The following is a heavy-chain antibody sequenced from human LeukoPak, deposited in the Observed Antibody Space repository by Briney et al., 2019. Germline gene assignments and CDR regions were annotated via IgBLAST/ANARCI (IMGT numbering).Heavy chain of an antibody. V-gene: IGHV4-59*08. CDR2: IYYSGST. CDR1: SGSMRGFY. CDR3: AVGATHYYMDV. Sequence: PETLSLTSTVSSGSMRGFYSSWVRPPHREGLEWIAYIYYSGSTNYNPSLKSRVTISLDTSKNQFSLKLSSVTAADTAVYYCAVGATHYYMDVWGKGTTVTVSS. D-gene: IGHD3-16*01. J-gene: IGHJ6*03.